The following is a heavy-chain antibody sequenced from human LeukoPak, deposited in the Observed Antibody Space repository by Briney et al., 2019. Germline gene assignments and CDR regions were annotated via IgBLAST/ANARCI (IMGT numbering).Heavy chain of an antibody. CDR3: AKVGAMAGGYYFDC. V-gene: IGHV3-9*01. Sequence: GGSLRLSCEASGFTFDDYAMHWVRQAPGKGLEWVAGISWNGGKIDYADSMKGRFTISRDNAKSSLFLQMNSLRAEDTALYYCAKVGAMAGGYYFDCWGQGTLVTVSS. CDR2: ISWNGGKI. D-gene: IGHD6-19*01. J-gene: IGHJ4*02. CDR1: GFTFDDYA.